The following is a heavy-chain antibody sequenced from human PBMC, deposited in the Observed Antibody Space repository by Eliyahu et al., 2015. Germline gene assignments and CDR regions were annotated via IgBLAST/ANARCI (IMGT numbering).Heavy chain of an antibody. J-gene: IGHJ4*02. CDR2: FDWDDDT. CDR1: GFSLTTNGMR. CDR3: ARSSYCSGGSCYLFDY. V-gene: IGHV2-70*04. Sequence: QVTLKESGPALVKPTQTLTLTCTFSGFSLTTNGMRMSWIRQSPGKAPEWLARFDWDDDTFYSKSLKTRLTISKDTSKNQVVLTMTNMDPVDTATYYCARSSYCSGGSCYLFDYWGQGTLVTVSS. D-gene: IGHD2-15*01.